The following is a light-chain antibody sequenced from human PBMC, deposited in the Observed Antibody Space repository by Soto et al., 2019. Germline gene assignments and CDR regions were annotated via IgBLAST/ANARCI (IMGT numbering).Light chain of an antibody. Sequence: QSALTQPPSASGSPGQSVSISCTGTSSDIGAYNFVSWYQQHPGKDPRLMIYGVSKRPSGVPDRFSGSKSGNTASLTVSGLQAEDEADYYCSSYAGSNNYVVFGGGTKLTVL. J-gene: IGLJ2*01. CDR3: SSYAGSNNYVV. CDR1: SSDIGAYNF. V-gene: IGLV2-8*01. CDR2: GVS.